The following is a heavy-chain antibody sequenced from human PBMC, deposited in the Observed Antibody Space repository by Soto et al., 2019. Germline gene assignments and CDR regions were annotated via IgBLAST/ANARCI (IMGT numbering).Heavy chain of an antibody. CDR3: ASPKVTMVRGVILPDY. Sequence: GGSLRLSCAASGFTFSDYYMSWIRQAPGKGLEWVSYISSSGSTIYYADSVKGRFTISRDNAKNSLYLQMNSLRAEDTAVYYCASPKVTMVRGVILPDYWGQGTLVTVSS. V-gene: IGHV3-11*01. J-gene: IGHJ4*02. CDR2: ISSSGSTI. D-gene: IGHD3-10*01. CDR1: GFTFSDYY.